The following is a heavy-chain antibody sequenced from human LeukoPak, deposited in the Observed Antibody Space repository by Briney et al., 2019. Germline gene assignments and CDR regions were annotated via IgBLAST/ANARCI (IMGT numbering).Heavy chain of an antibody. V-gene: IGHV4-59*01. CDR3: ARVGYYYDSSGPDYYFDY. J-gene: IGHJ4*02. D-gene: IGHD3-22*01. CDR2: IYYSGST. Sequence: PSETLSLTCTVSGGSISSYYWSWIRQPPRKGLEWIGYIYYSGSTNYNPSLKSRVTISVDTSKNQFSLKLSSVTAADTAVYYCARVGYYYDSSGPDYYFDYWGQGTLVTVSS. CDR1: GGSISSYY.